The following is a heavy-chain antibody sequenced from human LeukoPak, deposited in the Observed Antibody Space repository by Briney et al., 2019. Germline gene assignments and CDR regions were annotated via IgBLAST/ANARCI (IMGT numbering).Heavy chain of an antibody. D-gene: IGHD5-24*01. CDR3: ARVDVEMASKDYYYMDV. Sequence: PGGSLRLSCAASGFTVSSNYMSCVRQAPGKGLEWVSVIYSGGSTYYADSVKGRFTISRDNAKNSLYLQMNSLRAEDTAVYYCARVDVEMASKDYYYMDVWGKGTTVTVSS. CDR1: GFTVSSNY. CDR2: IYSGGST. V-gene: IGHV3-66*01. J-gene: IGHJ6*03.